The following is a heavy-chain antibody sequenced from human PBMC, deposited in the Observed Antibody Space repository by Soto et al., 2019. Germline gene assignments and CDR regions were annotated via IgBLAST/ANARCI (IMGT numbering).Heavy chain of an antibody. Sequence: SETLSLTCTVSGTSISSYYWSWIRQPPGKGLEWIANIHYSGTTNYNPSLASRVTLSVDTSKNQFSLKMTSVTAADRAMYFRLEPWGQGTLVTVSS. CDR2: IHYSGTT. CDR1: GTSISSYY. J-gene: IGHJ5*02. V-gene: IGHV4-59*01. CDR3: LEP.